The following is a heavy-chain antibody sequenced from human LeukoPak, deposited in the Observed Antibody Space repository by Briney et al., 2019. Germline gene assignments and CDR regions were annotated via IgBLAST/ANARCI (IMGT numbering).Heavy chain of an antibody. CDR1: GDVVGSYY. CDR3: ARGGLLSSGGLRQRFFDH. V-gene: IGHV4-59*02. CDR2: VYYSGST. Sequence: PSETLSLTCDVSGDVVGSYYWSWIRQPPGKGLEWIGYVYYSGSTHYNPSFRGRVTISLDTPKNQFSLRLTSVIAADTAVYYCARGGLLSSGGLRQRFFDHWGQGKPVTVTS. D-gene: IGHD3-16*01. J-gene: IGHJ4*02.